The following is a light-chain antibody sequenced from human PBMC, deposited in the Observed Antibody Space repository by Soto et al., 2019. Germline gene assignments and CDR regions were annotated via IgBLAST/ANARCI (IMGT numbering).Light chain of an antibody. CDR3: SSYTSSSTLYV. J-gene: IGLJ1*01. Sequence: QSVLTQPASVSGSPGQSITISCTGTSSDVGGYNYVSWYQQHPGKAPKLMIYDVSNRPSGVSNRFSGSKSGNTASLIISGFQAEDEADYYCSSYTSSSTLYVFGTGTKVTV. CDR1: SSDVGGYNY. CDR2: DVS. V-gene: IGLV2-14*01.